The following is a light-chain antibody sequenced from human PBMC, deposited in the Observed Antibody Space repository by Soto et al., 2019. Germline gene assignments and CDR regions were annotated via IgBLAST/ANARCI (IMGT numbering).Light chain of an antibody. V-gene: IGKV4-1*01. Sequence: DIVMTQSPDSLSVSLGERATINCNSIQIFLYSSNNKNYLAWYQQKPGQPPKLLIYWASTRESGVPDRFSGSGSGTDFTLTISSLQAADFAVYHCQHYNNWPITLGQGTRLEI. J-gene: IGKJ5*01. CDR1: QIFLYSSNNKNY. CDR3: QHYNNWPIT. CDR2: WAS.